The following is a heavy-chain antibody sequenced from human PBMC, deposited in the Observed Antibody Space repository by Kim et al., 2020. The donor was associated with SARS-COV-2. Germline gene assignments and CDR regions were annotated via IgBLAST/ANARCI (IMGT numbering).Heavy chain of an antibody. CDR3: ARFYDSSGYYYFDY. V-gene: IGHV4-59*01. D-gene: IGHD3-22*01. Sequence: PALKSRVTISVDTSKNQFSLKLSSVTAADTAVYFCARFYDSSGYYYFDYWGQGTLVTVSS. J-gene: IGHJ4*02.